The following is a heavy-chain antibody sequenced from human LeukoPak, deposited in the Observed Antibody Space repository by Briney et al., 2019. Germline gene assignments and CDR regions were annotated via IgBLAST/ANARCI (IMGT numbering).Heavy chain of an antibody. Sequence: ASVNVSCKASGYTFTGYYMHWVRQAPGQRLGWMGWINPNSGGTNYAQKFQGWVTMTRDTSISTAYMELSRLRSDDTAVYYCARGPSIAADPLIDFQHWGQGTLVTVSS. D-gene: IGHD6-13*01. J-gene: IGHJ1*01. CDR2: INPNSGGT. CDR3: ARGPSIAADPLIDFQH. CDR1: GYTFTGYY. V-gene: IGHV1-2*04.